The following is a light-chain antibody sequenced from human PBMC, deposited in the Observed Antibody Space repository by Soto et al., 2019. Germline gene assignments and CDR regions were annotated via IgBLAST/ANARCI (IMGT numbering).Light chain of an antibody. J-gene: IGLJ3*02. V-gene: IGLV1-47*01. CDR1: SSNIVTNH. CDR3: AAWDDSLSGWV. CDR2: RNS. Sequence: QSVPTQPPSASGTPGQRVTISCSGSSSNIVTNHVYWYQYLPGTAPKLRIYRNSLRPSGVPDRFSGSKSGTSASLAISGIRSEDEADYYCAAWDDSLSGWVFGGGTKLTVL.